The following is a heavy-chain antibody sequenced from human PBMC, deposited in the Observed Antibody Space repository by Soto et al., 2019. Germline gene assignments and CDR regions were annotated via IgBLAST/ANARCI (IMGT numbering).Heavy chain of an antibody. Sequence: GESLKISCKCSGYSFTSYWIGWVRQMPGKGLEWMGIIYPGDSDTRYSPSFQGQVTISADKSISTAYLQWSSLKASDTAMYYCARAILSSRYYYYGMDVWGQGTTVTVSS. J-gene: IGHJ6*02. D-gene: IGHD1-1*01. CDR2: IYPGDSDT. CDR3: ARAILSSRYYYYGMDV. CDR1: GYSFTSYW. V-gene: IGHV5-51*01.